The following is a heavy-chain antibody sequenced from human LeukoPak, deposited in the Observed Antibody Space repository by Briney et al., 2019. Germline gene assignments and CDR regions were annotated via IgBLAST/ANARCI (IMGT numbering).Heavy chain of an antibody. CDR3: ATIRGSSGRYPIDF. CDR2: ISVSSANT. V-gene: IGHV3-23*01. J-gene: IGHJ4*02. D-gene: IGHD3-22*01. Sequence: PGGTLTLSCAASGFTFNTYAISWLPQAPGRGRVGVTSISVSSANTNTADFMKDRFTITRDNSKTTAYLEMNSRRAADTAVYYCATIRGSSGRYPIDFWGQGTLVTVSS. CDR1: GFTFNTYA.